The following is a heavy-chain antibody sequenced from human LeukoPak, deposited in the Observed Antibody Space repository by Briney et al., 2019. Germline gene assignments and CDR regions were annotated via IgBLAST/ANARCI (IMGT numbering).Heavy chain of an antibody. Sequence: GGTLRLSCAASGFTFSSYSMNWVRQAPGKGLEGVSSISNSSSYIYYADSVKGRFTISRDNAKNSLYLQMNSLRAEDTAVYYCARDLGRYCSSNSCDFHGGMDVWPKGTTVSVSS. CDR3: ARDLGRYCSSNSCDFHGGMDV. CDR2: ISNSSSYI. V-gene: IGHV3-21*01. D-gene: IGHD2-2*01. J-gene: IGHJ6*04. CDR1: GFTFSSYS.